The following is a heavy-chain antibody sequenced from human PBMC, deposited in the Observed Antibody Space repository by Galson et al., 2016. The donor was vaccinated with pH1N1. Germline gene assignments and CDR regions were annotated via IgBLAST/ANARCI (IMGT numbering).Heavy chain of an antibody. CDR3: ARETDPCLYFHY. CDR2: INPNSGGT. V-gene: IGHV1-2*02. Sequence: SVKVSCKASGYTFTGYYMHWVRQAPGQGLEWMGWINPNSGGTNYAQKFQGRVTMTRDTSISTAYMELSRLRSDDTAIYYCARETDPCLYFHYWGQGTLVTVSS. D-gene: IGHD5/OR15-5a*01. CDR1: GYTFTGYY. J-gene: IGHJ4*02.